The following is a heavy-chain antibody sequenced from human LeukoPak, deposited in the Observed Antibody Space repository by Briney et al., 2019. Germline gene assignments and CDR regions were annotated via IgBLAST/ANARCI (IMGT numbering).Heavy chain of an antibody. J-gene: IGHJ4*02. Sequence: SETLSLTCTVSGGSISSGSYYWSWIRQPAGKGLEWIGRIYTSGSTNYNPSLKSRVTISVDTSKNQFSLKLSSVTAADTAVYYCARGVEMATITNLFDYWGQGTLVTVSS. V-gene: IGHV4-61*02. CDR3: ARGVEMATITNLFDY. D-gene: IGHD5-24*01. CDR2: IYTSGST. CDR1: GGSISSGSYY.